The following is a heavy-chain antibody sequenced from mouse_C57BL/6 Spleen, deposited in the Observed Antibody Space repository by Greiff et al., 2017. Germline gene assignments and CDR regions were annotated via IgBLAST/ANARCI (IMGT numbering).Heavy chain of an antibody. CDR3: ARKDYYGSRGAMDY. J-gene: IGHJ4*01. Sequence: VQLLQSGPELVKPGASVKISCKASGYSFTGYYMNWVKQSPEKSLEWIGEINPSTGGTTYNQKFKAKATLTVDKSSSTAYMQLKSLTSEDSAVYYCARKDYYGSRGAMDYWGQGTSVTVSS. CDR2: INPSTGGT. D-gene: IGHD1-1*01. CDR1: GYSFTGYY. V-gene: IGHV1-42*01.